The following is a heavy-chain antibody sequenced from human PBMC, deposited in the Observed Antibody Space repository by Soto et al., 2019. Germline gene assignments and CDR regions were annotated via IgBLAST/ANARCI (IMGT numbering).Heavy chain of an antibody. CDR1: GFTVSSNY. J-gene: IGHJ4*02. V-gene: IGHV3-66*01. D-gene: IGHD2-15*01. CDR3: ARDPTYCSGGSCQYF. CDR2: IFSDGST. Sequence: GGSLRLSCAASGFTVSSNYMNWVRQAPGKGLEWVSVIFSDGSTYYADSVKGRFTIPRDNSKNTLYLQMNSLRAEDTAVYYCARDPTYCSGGSCQYFWGQGTLVTVSS.